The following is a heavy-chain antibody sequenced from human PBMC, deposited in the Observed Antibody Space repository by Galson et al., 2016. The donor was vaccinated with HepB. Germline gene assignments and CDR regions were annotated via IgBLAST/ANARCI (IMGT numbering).Heavy chain of an antibody. Sequence: SLRLSCAASGFTFSPHWLHWVRQAPGMGLVWVSRICSDGSSNNYGGSVRGRFTISRDNAKNTVYLQVKGLRAEDTAVNYCARDSGDGTPFDYWGQGTLVTVSS. J-gene: IGHJ4*02. D-gene: IGHD1-26*01. CDR3: ARDSGDGTPFDY. CDR2: ICSDGSSN. V-gene: IGHV3-74*01. CDR1: GFTFSPHW.